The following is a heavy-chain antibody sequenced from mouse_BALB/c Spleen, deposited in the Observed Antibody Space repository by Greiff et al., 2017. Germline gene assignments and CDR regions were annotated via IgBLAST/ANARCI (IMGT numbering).Heavy chain of an antibody. CDR2: IYPGDGDT. D-gene: IGHD2-2*01. J-gene: IGHJ3*01. CDR3: ARGGYDDPFAY. V-gene: IGHV1-80*01. CDR1: GYAFSSYW. Sequence: QVHVKQSGAELVRPGSSVKISCKASGYAFSSYWMNWVKQRPGQGLEWIGQIYPGDGDTNYNGKFKGKATLTADKSSSTAYMQLSSLTSEDSAVYFCARGGYDDPFAYWGQGTLVTVSA.